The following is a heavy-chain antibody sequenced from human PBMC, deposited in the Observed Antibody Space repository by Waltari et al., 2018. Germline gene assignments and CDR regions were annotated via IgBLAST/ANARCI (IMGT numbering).Heavy chain of an antibody. V-gene: IGHV4-39*01. CDR2: IYYSGST. D-gene: IGHD6-13*01. J-gene: IGHJ4*02. CDR3: ASWEGAAAYGYFDY. CDR1: GGSISRSSYY. Sequence: QLQLQESGPGLVKPSETLSLTCPIPGGSISRSSYYWGWSRQPPGKGLEWIGSIYYSGSTYYNPSLKSRVTISADTSKNQFSLKLSSVTAADTAVYYCASWEGAAAYGYFDYWGQGTLVTVSS.